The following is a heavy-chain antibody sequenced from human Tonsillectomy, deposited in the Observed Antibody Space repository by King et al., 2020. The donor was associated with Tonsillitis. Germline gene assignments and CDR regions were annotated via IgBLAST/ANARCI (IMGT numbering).Heavy chain of an antibody. D-gene: IGHD3-22*01. CDR1: GYSFTSYW. CDR3: ARLDRDKYDSSGYKTSYFYGMDV. Sequence: QLVQSGAEVKKPGESLKISCKGSGYSFTSYWIGWVRQLPGKGLEWMGVIHPTDSDTRYSPSFQGQVTISADKSISTAHLQWSSLKASDTAMYYCARLDRDKYDSSGYKTSYFYGMDVWGQGTTVTVSS. J-gene: IGHJ6*02. V-gene: IGHV5-51*01. CDR2: IHPTDSDT.